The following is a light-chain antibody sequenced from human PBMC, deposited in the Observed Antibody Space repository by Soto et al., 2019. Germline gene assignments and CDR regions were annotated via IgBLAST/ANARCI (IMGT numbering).Light chain of an antibody. V-gene: IGLV2-23*01. CDR1: SSDVGSYNL. CDR2: EGS. Sequence: QSALTQPASVSGSPGQSITISCTGTSSDVGSYNLVSWYQQHPGKAPKLMIYEGSKRPSGVSNRFSGSKSGNTASLTISGLQAEDEADYYCCSYAGSSPPWVFGTGTRSPS. J-gene: IGLJ1*01. CDR3: CSYAGSSPPWV.